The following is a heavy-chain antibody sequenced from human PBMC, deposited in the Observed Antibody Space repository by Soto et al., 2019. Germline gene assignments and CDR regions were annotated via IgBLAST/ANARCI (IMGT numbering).Heavy chain of an antibody. CDR1: GFTFSSYG. D-gene: IGHD1-1*01. Sequence: GGSLRLSCAASGFTFSSYGMHWVRQAPGKGLEWVAVISYDGSNKYYADSVKGRFTISRDNSKNTLYLQMNSLRAEDTAVYYCAKLMEPTYYFDYWGQGTLVTVSS. V-gene: IGHV3-30*18. CDR3: AKLMEPTYYFDY. J-gene: IGHJ4*02. CDR2: ISYDGSNK.